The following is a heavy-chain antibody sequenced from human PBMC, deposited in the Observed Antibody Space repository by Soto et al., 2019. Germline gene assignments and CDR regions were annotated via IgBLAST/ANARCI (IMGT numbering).Heavy chain of an antibody. D-gene: IGHD5-12*01. V-gene: IGHV4-59*01. Sequence: SETLSLTCTVSGGSISSYYWSWIRQPPGKGLEWIGYIYYSGSTNYNPSIKSRVTISVDTSKNQFSLKLSSVTAADTAVYYCARSGDGYPPGPFDYWGQGTLVTVS. CDR2: IYYSGST. CDR3: ARSGDGYPPGPFDY. J-gene: IGHJ4*02. CDR1: GGSISSYY.